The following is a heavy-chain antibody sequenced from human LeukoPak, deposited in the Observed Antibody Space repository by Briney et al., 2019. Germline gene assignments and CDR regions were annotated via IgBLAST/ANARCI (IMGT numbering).Heavy chain of an antibody. Sequence: SVKVSCKAAGGTFSSYAISWVRQAPGQGLEWMGRIIPIFGTANYAQKFQGRVTITTDESTSTAYMELSSLRSEDTAVYYCARNNGYYFDYWGQGTLVTVSS. CDR2: IIPIFGTA. CDR1: GGTFSSYA. D-gene: IGHD1/OR15-1a*01. CDR3: ARNNGYYFDY. J-gene: IGHJ4*02. V-gene: IGHV1-69*05.